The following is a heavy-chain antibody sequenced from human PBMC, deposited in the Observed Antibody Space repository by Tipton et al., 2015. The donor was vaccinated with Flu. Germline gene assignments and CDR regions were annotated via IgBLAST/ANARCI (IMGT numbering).Heavy chain of an antibody. D-gene: IGHD3-10*01. J-gene: IGHJ5*02. Sequence: QLVQSGGGLVKPGGSLRLSCAASGFTFSNAWMSWVRQAPGKGLEWVGRIKSKTDGGTTDYAAPVKGRFTISRDDSKNTLYLQMNSLKTEDTAVYYCTTIVLLWFGEPSGLFDPWGQGTLVTVSS. CDR2: IKSKTDGGTT. CDR1: GFTFSNAW. V-gene: IGHV3-15*01. CDR3: TTIVLLWFGEPSGLFDP.